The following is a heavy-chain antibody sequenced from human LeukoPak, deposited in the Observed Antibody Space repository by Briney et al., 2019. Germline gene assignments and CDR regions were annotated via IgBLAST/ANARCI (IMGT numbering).Heavy chain of an antibody. Sequence: PSETLSLTCGVSGGSFRGYYWSWIRQPPGKGLEWIGEINHSGSTNYNASLKSRVTISLDTSKKTFSLKLSSVTAADTAVYYCASTERCSTTCPLHYWGQGTLVTVSS. CDR3: ASTERCSTTCPLHY. CDR2: INHSGST. D-gene: IGHD2-2*01. J-gene: IGHJ4*02. CDR1: GGSFRGYY. V-gene: IGHV4-34*01.